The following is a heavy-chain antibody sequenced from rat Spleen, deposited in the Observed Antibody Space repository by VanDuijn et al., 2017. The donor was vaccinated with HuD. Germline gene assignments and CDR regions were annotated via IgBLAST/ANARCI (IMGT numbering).Heavy chain of an antibody. Sequence: EVQLVESGGGLVQPGRSLKLSCAASGFTYSNYIMAWVRQAPTKGLEWVATISYDGSSTYYRDSVKGRFTISRDNVKSTLYLQMDSLRSEDTATYYCTRDPGSPFDYWGQGVMVTVSS. CDR1: GFTYSNYI. CDR2: ISYDGSST. CDR3: TRDPGSPFDY. V-gene: IGHV5-29*01. D-gene: IGHD1-4*01. J-gene: IGHJ2*01.